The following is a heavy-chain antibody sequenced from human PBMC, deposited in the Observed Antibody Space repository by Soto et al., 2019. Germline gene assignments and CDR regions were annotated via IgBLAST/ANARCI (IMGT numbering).Heavy chain of an antibody. J-gene: IGHJ5*02. V-gene: IGHV3-23*01. CDR1: GFTFSDYA. CDR2: ISGGDGST. CDR3: AKGLTMIVVAPGFDP. D-gene: IGHD3-22*01. Sequence: GSLRLSCAASGFTFSDYAMSWVRQAPGKGLEWVSGISGGDGSTYYADSVKGRFTISRDNSKNTLYLQMNSLRAEDTAVYYCAKGLTMIVVAPGFDPWGQGTPVTVSS.